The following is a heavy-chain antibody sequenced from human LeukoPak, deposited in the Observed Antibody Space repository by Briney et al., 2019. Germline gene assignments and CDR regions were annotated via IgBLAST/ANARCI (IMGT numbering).Heavy chain of an antibody. CDR1: GFTLSRHG. Sequence: GGSLRLSCAASGFTLSRHGMHWVRQAPGRGLEWLAVVSDNGGLKYYSDSVKGRFTISRDNSKSTLNLQMNSLKTEDTAVYYCTIEIWTGYYYMDVWGKGTTVTISS. D-gene: IGHD3/OR15-3a*01. V-gene: IGHV3-30*03. J-gene: IGHJ6*03. CDR3: TIEIWTGYYYMDV. CDR2: VSDNGGLK.